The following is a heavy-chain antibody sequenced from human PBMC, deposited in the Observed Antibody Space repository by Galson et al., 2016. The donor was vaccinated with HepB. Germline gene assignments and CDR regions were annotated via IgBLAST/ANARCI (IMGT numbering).Heavy chain of an antibody. CDR3: ARQEGDMATIGLDY. V-gene: IGHV5-51*01. Sequence: QSGAEVKKPGESLKISCKGSGYSFTNYWIGWVRQMPGKGLEWMGIIHPGDSNTKYSPSFQGQVTISADKSISTAYLQWSSLKASDTAIYYGARQEGDMATIGLDYWGQGTLVTVSS. CDR1: GYSFTNYW. CDR2: IHPGDSNT. J-gene: IGHJ4*02. D-gene: IGHD5-24*01.